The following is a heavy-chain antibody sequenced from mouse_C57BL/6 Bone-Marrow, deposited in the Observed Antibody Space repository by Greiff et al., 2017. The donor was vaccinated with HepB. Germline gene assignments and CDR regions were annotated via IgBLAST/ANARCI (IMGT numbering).Heavy chain of an antibody. CDR3: ARPDYYGSSSFAY. Sequence: EVQVVESGPELVKPGASVKMSCKASGNTFTDYNMHWVKQSHGKSLEWIGYINPNNGGTSYNQKFKGKATLTVNKSSSTAYMELRSLTSEDSAVYYCARPDYYGSSSFAYWGQGTLVTVSA. D-gene: IGHD1-1*01. J-gene: IGHJ3*01. CDR2: INPNNGGT. V-gene: IGHV1-22*01. CDR1: GNTFTDYN.